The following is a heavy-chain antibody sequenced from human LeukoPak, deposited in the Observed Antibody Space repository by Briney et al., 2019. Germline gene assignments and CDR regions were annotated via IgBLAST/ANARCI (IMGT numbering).Heavy chain of an antibody. Sequence: GASVKVSCKASGGTFSSYAISWVRQAPGQGLEWMGGIIPIFGTANYAQKFQGRVTITADESTSTAYMELSSLRSEDTAVYYCARDRDCSSTSCENWGGLNWFDPWGQGTLVTVSS. CDR2: IIPIFGTA. J-gene: IGHJ5*02. V-gene: IGHV1-69*13. D-gene: IGHD2-2*01. CDR1: GGTFSSYA. CDR3: ARDRDCSSTSCENWGGLNWFDP.